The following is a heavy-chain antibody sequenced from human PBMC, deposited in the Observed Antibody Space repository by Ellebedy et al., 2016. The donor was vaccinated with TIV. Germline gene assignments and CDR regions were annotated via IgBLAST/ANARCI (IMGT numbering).Heavy chain of an antibody. V-gene: IGHV3-74*01. CDR2: INGEGSST. CDR3: VRAGDGYNFPFDS. D-gene: IGHD5-24*01. J-gene: IGHJ4*02. Sequence: GGSLRLSCAASGFTLSSSWMHWVRQAPGKGLVWVSRINGEGSSTAYADSVRGRFTISRDNAKNTLYLQMNSLRAEDMAVYRCVRAGDGYNFPFDSWGQGSLVSVSS. CDR1: GFTLSSSW.